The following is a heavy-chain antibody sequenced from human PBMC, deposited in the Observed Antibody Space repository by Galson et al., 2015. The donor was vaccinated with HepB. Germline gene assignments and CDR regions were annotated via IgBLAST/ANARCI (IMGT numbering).Heavy chain of an antibody. CDR1: GFTFSGYW. CDR2: IKEDGSEK. Sequence: SLRLSCAGSGFTFSGYWMSWVRQAPGKGLEWVANIKEDGSEKYYVDSVKGRFTISRDNGKNSMYLQMNSLRAEDTAVYYCVRDRAVSGGGDWFDPWGQGTQVAVSS. V-gene: IGHV3-7*01. J-gene: IGHJ5*02. CDR3: VRDRAVSGGGDWFDP. D-gene: IGHD2-15*01.